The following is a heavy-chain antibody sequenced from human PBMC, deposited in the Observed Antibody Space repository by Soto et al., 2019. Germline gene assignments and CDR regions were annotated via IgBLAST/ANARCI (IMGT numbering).Heavy chain of an antibody. CDR2: IYPSGMP. Sequence: SETLSLTCTVSGGSISNAAYSWSWIRQPPGKGLEWIGYIYPSGMPFYNPSLRSRVTISIDRSNDQFSLNLKSVTAADTAVYYCARERGGYDLFDSWGQGTLVTVSS. CDR3: ARERGGYDLFDS. V-gene: IGHV4-30-2*01. J-gene: IGHJ4*02. CDR1: GGSISNAAYS. D-gene: IGHD6-25*01.